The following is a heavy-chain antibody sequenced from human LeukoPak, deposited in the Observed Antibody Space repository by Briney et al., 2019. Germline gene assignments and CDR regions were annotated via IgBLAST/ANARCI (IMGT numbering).Heavy chain of an antibody. V-gene: IGHV1-18*01. CDR2: ISAENGNT. J-gene: IGHJ5*02. D-gene: IGHD6-6*01. CDR3: ARGDSRLDNWFDP. Sequence: ASVKVSCKASGYTFINYGISWVRQAPGQGLEWMGWISAENGNTGYVENLQGRVTMTTDTSTSTAYMELRSLRSDDTAVYYCARGDSRLDNWFDPWGQGTLVTVSS. CDR1: GYTFINYG.